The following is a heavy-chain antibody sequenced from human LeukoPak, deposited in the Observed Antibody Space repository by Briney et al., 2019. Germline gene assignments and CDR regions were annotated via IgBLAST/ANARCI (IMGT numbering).Heavy chain of an antibody. J-gene: IGHJ3*02. Sequence: ASVEVSCKASGYTFTSYDIDWVRQATGQGLEWMGWMNPNSGNTGYAQKFQGRVTITRNTSISTAYMELSSLRSEDTAVYYCARWTPLKLGIDAFDIWGQGTMVTVSS. CDR1: GYTFTSYD. V-gene: IGHV1-8*03. CDR3: ARWTPLKLGIDAFDI. CDR2: MNPNSGNT. D-gene: IGHD7-27*01.